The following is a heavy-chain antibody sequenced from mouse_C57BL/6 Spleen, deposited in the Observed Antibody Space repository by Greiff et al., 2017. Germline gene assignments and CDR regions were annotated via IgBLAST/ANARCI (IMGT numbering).Heavy chain of an antibody. J-gene: IGHJ3*01. CDR1: GYTFTEYT. D-gene: IGHD1-1*01. V-gene: IGHV1-62-2*01. CDR3: ARHEAIITKVVAKAGTAWFAY. Sequence: VQLQQSGAELVKPGASVKLSCKASGYTFTEYTIHWVKQRSGQGLEWIGWFYPGSGSIKYNEKFKDKATLTADKSSSTVYMELSRLTSEDSAVYLCARHEAIITKVVAKAGTAWFAYWGQGTLGTVSA. CDR2: FYPGSGSI.